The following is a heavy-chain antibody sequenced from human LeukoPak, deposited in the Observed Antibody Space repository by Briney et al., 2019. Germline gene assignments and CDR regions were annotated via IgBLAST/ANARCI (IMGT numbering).Heavy chain of an antibody. CDR2: ISYDGSNK. J-gene: IGHJ6*04. CDR1: GFTFSSYG. Sequence: GGSLRLSCAASGFTFSSYGMHWVRQAPGKGLEWVAVISYDGSNKYYADSVKGRFTISRDNSKNTLYLQMNSLRAEDTAVYYCAKNAAAADPNYYYYGMDVWGKGTTATVSS. D-gene: IGHD6-13*01. V-gene: IGHV3-30*18. CDR3: AKNAAAADPNYYYYGMDV.